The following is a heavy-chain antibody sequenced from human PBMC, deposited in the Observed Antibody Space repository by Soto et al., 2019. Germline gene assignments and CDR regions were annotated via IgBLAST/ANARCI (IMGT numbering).Heavy chain of an antibody. CDR3: ARPVTSPDHLDI. CDR1: GYIFSDYG. CDR2: ISAYNGNT. Sequence: QVQLVQSGAEVKKPGASVKVSCKSSGYIFSDYGITWVRQAPGQGLEWMGWISAYNGNTDYAQKFQDRLTLATDTYTSTAYMELRSLRSDDTALYYCARPVTSPDHLDIWGQGTMVTVSS. J-gene: IGHJ3*02. D-gene: IGHD4-4*01. V-gene: IGHV1-18*01.